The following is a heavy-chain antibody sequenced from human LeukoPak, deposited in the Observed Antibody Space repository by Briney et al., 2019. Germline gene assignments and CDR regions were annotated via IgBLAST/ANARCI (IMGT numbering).Heavy chain of an antibody. Sequence: SETLSLTCAVYGGSFSGYYWSWIRQPPGKGLEWHGEINHSGSTNYNPSLKSRVTISVDTSKNQFSLKLSSVTAADTAVYYCATSSLGYCSGGSCANWFDPWGQGTLVTVSS. V-gene: IGHV4-34*01. J-gene: IGHJ5*02. CDR1: GGSFSGYY. CDR3: ATSSLGYCSGGSCANWFDP. D-gene: IGHD2-15*01. CDR2: INHSGST.